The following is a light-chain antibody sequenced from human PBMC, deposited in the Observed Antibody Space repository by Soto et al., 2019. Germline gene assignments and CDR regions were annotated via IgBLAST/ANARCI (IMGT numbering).Light chain of an antibody. CDR2: GAS. CDR3: QHYSTWLWT. J-gene: IGKJ1*01. V-gene: IGKV3-15*01. Sequence: EIVMTQSPATLSVSPGERATLSCRASQSVDSKLAWYQQKPGQGPRLLIYGASSRATGIPAMFSGSGSGTEFTLTISSLQSEDFAVYYCQHYSTWLWTFGQGTKLEIK. CDR1: QSVDSK.